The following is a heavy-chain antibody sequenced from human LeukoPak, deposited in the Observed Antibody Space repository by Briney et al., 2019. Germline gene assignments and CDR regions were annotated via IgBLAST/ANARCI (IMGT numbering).Heavy chain of an antibody. CDR1: GYTFTNYD. Sequence: ASVKVSCKASGYTFTNYDIDWVRQATGQGLEWMGWMNPNNGNAGYAQKFQDKVTMTRDTSISTAYMELSSLRSEDTAIYYCARGAWYNSAYTALHYFDYWGQGTLVTVSS. V-gene: IGHV1-8*01. CDR3: ARGAWYNSAYTALHYFDY. CDR2: MNPNNGNA. D-gene: IGHD6-19*01. J-gene: IGHJ4*02.